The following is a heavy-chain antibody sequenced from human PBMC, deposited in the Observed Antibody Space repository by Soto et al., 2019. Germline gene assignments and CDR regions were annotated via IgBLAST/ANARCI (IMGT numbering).Heavy chain of an antibody. CDR1: GFTFSDPY. CDR3: AKSAGYYESRPDS. D-gene: IGHD3-22*01. CDR2: IRNRANGYNT. Sequence: EVQLVESGGGLVQPGGSLRLSCAASGFTFSDPYMDWVRQAPGKGLEWVGRIRNRANGYNTEYAASVKGRFTISRDDSKKSVYLQMNGLKIEDTAVYYCAKSAGYYESRPDSWGQGTLVTVSS. J-gene: IGHJ4*02. V-gene: IGHV3-72*01.